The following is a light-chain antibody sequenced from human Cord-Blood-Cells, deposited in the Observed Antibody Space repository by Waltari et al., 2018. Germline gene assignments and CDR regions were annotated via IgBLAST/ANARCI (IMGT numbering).Light chain of an antibody. J-gene: IGLJ3*02. CDR2: SNN. V-gene: IGLV1-44*01. Sequence: QSVLTQPPSASGTPGQRVTISCSGSSSNIGSNTVNWYQQLPGTAPKRLNYSNNQLPSGVPDLFSGSKSGASASLAISGLQSEEEADYYCAAWDDSLNGWVFGGGTKLTVL. CDR3: AAWDDSLNGWV. CDR1: SSNIGSNT.